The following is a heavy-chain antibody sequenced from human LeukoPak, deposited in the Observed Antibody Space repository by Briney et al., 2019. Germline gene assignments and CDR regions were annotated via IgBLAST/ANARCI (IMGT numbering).Heavy chain of an antibody. CDR2: IDWDDDK. CDR1: GFSLSTSGMC. Sequence: GPTLVNPTQTLTLTCTFSGFSLSTSGMCVGWIRQPPGNALGWLARIDWDDDKYYTASLKTRLTISKDTSKTQVVLTMTNMDPVDTATYYCARTRSRDGYNFDYWGQGTLVTVSS. CDR3: ARTRSRDGYNFDY. J-gene: IGHJ4*02. D-gene: IGHD5-24*01. V-gene: IGHV2-70*11.